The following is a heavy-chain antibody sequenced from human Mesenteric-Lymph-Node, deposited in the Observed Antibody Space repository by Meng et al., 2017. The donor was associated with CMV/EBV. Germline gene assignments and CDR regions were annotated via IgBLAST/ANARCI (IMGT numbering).Heavy chain of an antibody. CDR1: GYTFDNYY. D-gene: IGHD4-11*01. Sequence: ASVKVSCKASGYTFDNYYIHWVRQAPGQGLEWMGWINPNSGGTNYAQKFQGRVTMTRDTSISTAYMELSRLRSDDTAVYYCARNWNTLTTFLGMDVWGQGTTVTVSS. CDR2: INPNSGGT. V-gene: IGHV1-2*02. J-gene: IGHJ6*02. CDR3: ARNWNTLTTFLGMDV.